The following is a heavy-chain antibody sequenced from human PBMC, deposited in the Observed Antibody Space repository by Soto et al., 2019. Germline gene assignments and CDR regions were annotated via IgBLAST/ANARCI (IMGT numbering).Heavy chain of an antibody. CDR2: VSPTTSHI. CDR1: GFTFAGYT. V-gene: IGHV3-21*01. J-gene: IGHJ5*02. D-gene: IGHD2-15*01. Sequence: PGGSLRLSCAASGFTFAGYTMNWVRQAPGKGLEWVSSVSPTTSHIYYSDSVKGRFTISRDNAKNSLYLQMNSLRAEDTAVYYCARVYCSGSCQNWFDPWGQGTLVTVSS. CDR3: ARVYCSGSCQNWFDP.